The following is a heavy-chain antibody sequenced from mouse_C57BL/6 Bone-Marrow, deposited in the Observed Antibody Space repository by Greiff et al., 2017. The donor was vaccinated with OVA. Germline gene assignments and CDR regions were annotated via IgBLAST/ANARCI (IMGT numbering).Heavy chain of an antibody. V-gene: IGHV5-6*01. CDR3: ARRGWLLRGYYAMDY. CDR2: ISSGGSYT. Sequence: EVQGVESGGDLVKPGGSLKLSCAASGFTFSSYGMSWVRQTPDKRLEWVATISSGGSYTYYPDSVKGRFTISRDNAKNTLYLQMSSLKSEDTAMYYCARRGWLLRGYYAMDYWGQGTSVTVSS. J-gene: IGHJ4*01. D-gene: IGHD2-3*01. CDR1: GFTFSSYG.